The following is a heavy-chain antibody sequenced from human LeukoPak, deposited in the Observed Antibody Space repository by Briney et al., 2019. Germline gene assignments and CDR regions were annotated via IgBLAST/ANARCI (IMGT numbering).Heavy chain of an antibody. Sequence: SVKVSCKASGGTFSSYAISWVRQAPGQGLEWMGGIIPIFGTANYAQKFQGRVTITADESTSTAYMELSSLRSEDTAVYYCARVRDGYNSLDYWGQGTLVTVSS. V-gene: IGHV1-69*13. CDR1: GGTFSSYA. CDR3: ARVRDGYNSLDY. CDR2: IIPIFGTA. D-gene: IGHD5-24*01. J-gene: IGHJ4*02.